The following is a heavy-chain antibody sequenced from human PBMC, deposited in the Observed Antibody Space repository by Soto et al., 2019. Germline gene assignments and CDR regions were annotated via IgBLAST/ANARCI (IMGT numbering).Heavy chain of an antibody. J-gene: IGHJ4*02. Sequence: ASVKEVSCKASGGTFSSYAISWVRQAPGQGLEWMGGIIPIFGTANYAQKFQGRVTITADESTSTAFMELSSLRSEDTAVYYCAREDVVGATGRYFDYWGQGTLVTVSS. CDR2: IIPIFGTA. D-gene: IGHD1-26*01. CDR3: AREDVVGATGRYFDY. CDR1: GGTFSSYA. V-gene: IGHV1-69*13.